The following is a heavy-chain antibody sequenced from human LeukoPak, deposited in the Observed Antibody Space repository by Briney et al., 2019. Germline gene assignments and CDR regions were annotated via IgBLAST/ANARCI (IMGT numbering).Heavy chain of an antibody. D-gene: IGHD3-10*01. Sequence: SETLSLTCAVYGGSFSGYYWSWIRQPPGKGLEWIGEINHSGSTNYNPSLKIRVTISVDASKNQFSLNLSSVTAADTAVYYCARLSYGSGSHYNFYFDFWGQGTLVTVSA. J-gene: IGHJ4*02. CDR3: ARLSYGSGSHYNFYFDF. CDR2: INHSGST. CDR1: GGSFSGYY. V-gene: IGHV4-34*01.